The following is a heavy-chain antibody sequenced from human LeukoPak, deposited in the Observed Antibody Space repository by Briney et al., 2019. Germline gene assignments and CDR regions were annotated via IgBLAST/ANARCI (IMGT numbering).Heavy chain of an antibody. Sequence: SETLSLTCAVSGGSISSSSYYWGWIRQPPGKGLEWIGSIYYSGSTYYNPSLKSRVTISVDTSKNQFCLKLSSVTAANTAVYYCARGRGVIGVDNWFDPWGQGTLVTVSS. D-gene: IGHD3-10*01. J-gene: IGHJ5*02. CDR1: GGSISSSSYY. CDR2: IYYSGST. V-gene: IGHV4-39*07. CDR3: ARGRGVIGVDNWFDP.